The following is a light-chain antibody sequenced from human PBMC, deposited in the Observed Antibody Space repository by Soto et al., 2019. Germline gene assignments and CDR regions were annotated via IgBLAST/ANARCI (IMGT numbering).Light chain of an antibody. CDR2: DAS. Sequence: DIQMTQSPSSLSASVGDRVTITCQASQGISNYLNWYQQKPDKAPKRLIYDASNLETGVPPRFSGSASGTDFTFTIHSLQPEDIATYYCQQYDMLPYTFGQGTKVDIK. CDR3: QQYDMLPYT. V-gene: IGKV1-33*01. CDR1: QGISNY. J-gene: IGKJ2*01.